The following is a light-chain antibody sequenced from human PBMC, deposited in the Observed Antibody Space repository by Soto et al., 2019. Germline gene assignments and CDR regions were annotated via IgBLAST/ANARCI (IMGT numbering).Light chain of an antibody. CDR1: SSDVGGYNY. Sequence: QSALTQPPSASGSPGQSVTISCTGTSSDVGGYNYDSWYQQHPGKAPKIMIYEITKRPSGVPDRFSGSKSGNTASLTISGLQAEDEADYYCSSYTSSSTLYVFGTGTKVTVL. CDR2: EIT. CDR3: SSYTSSSTLYV. V-gene: IGLV2-8*01. J-gene: IGLJ1*01.